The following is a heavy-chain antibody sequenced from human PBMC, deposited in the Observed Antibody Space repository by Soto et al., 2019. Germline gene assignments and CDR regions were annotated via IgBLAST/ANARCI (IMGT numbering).Heavy chain of an antibody. V-gene: IGHV1-24*01. CDR3: ATDQLELTTGYYYYGMDV. CDR1: GYTLTELS. D-gene: IGHD1-7*01. J-gene: IGHJ6*02. Sequence: ASVKVSCKVSGYTLTELSMHWLRQSPGKGLEWMGGFDPEDGETIYAQKFQGRVTMTEDTSTDTAYMELSSLRSEDTAVYYCATDQLELTTGYYYYGMDVWGQGTTVTVSS. CDR2: FDPEDGET.